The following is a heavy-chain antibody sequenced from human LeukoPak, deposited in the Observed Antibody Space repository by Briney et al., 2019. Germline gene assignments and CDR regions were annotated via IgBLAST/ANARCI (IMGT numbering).Heavy chain of an antibody. D-gene: IGHD3-22*01. CDR3: ARVDSSGYYGS. Sequence: ASETLSLTCTVSGGSISSYYWSWVRQPPGKGLEWIGYIYYSGSTNYNPSLKSRVTISVDTSKNQFSLKLSSVTAADTAVYYSARVDSSGYYGSWGQGTLVTVSS. V-gene: IGHV4-59*01. CDR2: IYYSGST. CDR1: GGSISSYY. J-gene: IGHJ4*02.